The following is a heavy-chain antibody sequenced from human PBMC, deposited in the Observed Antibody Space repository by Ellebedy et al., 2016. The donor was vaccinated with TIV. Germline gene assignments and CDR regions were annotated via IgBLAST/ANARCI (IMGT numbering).Heavy chain of an antibody. CDR2: INPNSGGT. J-gene: IGHJ3*02. Sequence: ASVKVSXXASGYTFIAYYIHWVRQAPGQGLEWMGWINPNSGGTNYAQKFQGRVTMSRDTSISTAYIELSRLRSDDTAVYYCAKLRGMTTAITEDIWGQGTMVTVSS. D-gene: IGHD4-17*01. V-gene: IGHV1-2*02. CDR3: AKLRGMTTAITEDI. CDR1: GYTFIAYY.